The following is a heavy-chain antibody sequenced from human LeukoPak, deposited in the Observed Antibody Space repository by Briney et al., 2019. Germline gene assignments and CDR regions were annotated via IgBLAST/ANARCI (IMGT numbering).Heavy chain of an antibody. CDR3: ARAPDNYGALNWFDP. J-gene: IGHJ5*02. Sequence: SETLSLTCTVSGGSISSYYWSWIRQPPGKGLEWIGYIYYSGSTNYSPSLKSRVTISVDTSKNQFSLKLSSVTAADTAVYYCARAPDNYGALNWFDPWGQGTLVTVSS. CDR1: GGSISSYY. CDR2: IYYSGST. V-gene: IGHV4-59*01. D-gene: IGHD4-17*01.